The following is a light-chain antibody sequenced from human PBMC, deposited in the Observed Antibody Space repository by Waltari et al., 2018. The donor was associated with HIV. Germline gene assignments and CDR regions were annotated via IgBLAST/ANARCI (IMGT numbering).Light chain of an antibody. CDR1: QSVLNRSNGRNS. CDR2: WAS. J-gene: IGKJ4*01. Sequence: DIVMTQSPDSLAVSLGERATLNCKSSQSVLNRSNGRNSLAGYQQKPGQPPKLLIYWASTRESGVPDRFSGSGSGTDFTLTISGLQAEDVAVYYCQHYYDTLVTFGGGTRVEI. V-gene: IGKV4-1*01. CDR3: QHYYDTLVT.